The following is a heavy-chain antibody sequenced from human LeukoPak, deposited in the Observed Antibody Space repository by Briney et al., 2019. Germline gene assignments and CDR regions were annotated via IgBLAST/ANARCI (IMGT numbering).Heavy chain of an antibody. CDR2: INNDGSST. V-gene: IGHV3-74*01. J-gene: IGHJ4*02. Sequence: GGSLRLSCAASGSTFSSYWMHWVRQAPGKGLVWVSRINNDGSSTNYADSVKGRFTISRDNAKNTLFLQMNSLRAEDTAVYYCARTRSPYCGGDCYADYWGQGTLVAVSS. D-gene: IGHD2-21*02. CDR3: ARTRSPYCGGDCYADY. CDR1: GSTFSSYW.